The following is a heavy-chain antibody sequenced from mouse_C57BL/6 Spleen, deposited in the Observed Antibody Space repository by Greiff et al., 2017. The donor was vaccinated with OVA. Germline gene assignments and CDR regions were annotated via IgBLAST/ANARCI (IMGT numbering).Heavy chain of an antibody. CDR2: IHPNSGST. CDR1: GYTFTSYW. CDR3: ARGVVTTYAMDY. J-gene: IGHJ4*01. Sequence: VQLQQPGAELVKPGVSVKLSCKASGYTFTSYWMHWVKQRPGQGLEWIGMIHPNSGSTNYNEKFKSKATLTVDKSSSTAYMQLSSLTSEDSAVYYCARGVVTTYAMDYWGQGTSVTVSS. V-gene: IGHV1-64*01. D-gene: IGHD2-2*01.